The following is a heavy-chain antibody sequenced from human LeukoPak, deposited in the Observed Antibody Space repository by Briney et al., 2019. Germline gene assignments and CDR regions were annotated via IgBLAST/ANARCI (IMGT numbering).Heavy chain of an antibody. CDR1: GFSFSYFW. CDR3: AKAWNFGKFDY. CDR2: IKQDGSEK. D-gene: IGHD1-7*01. Sequence: GGSLRLSCAASGFSFSYFWMSWVRQAPGKGLEWVANIKQDGSEKYYVDSVKGRFTISRDNSKNTLYLQMNSLRAEDTAVYYCAKAWNFGKFDYWGQGTLVTVSS. V-gene: IGHV3-7*01. J-gene: IGHJ4*02.